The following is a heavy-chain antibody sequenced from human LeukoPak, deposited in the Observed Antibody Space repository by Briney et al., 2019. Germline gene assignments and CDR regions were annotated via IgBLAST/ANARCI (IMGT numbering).Heavy chain of an antibody. CDR1: GGTFSSYA. CDR3: ARDAPQYCSSTSCYTYNWFDP. J-gene: IGHJ5*02. D-gene: IGHD2-2*02. CDR2: IIPIFG. Sequence: SVNVSFKASGGTFSSYAISWVRQAPGQGLEWMGGIIPIFGTADESTSTAYMELSSLRSEDTAVYYCARDAPQYCSSTSCYTYNWFDPWGQGTLVTVSS. V-gene: IGHV1-69*13.